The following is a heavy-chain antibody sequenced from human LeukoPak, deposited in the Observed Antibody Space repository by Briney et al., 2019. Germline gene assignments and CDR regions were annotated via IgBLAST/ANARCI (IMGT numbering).Heavy chain of an antibody. CDR1: GFTFSSYA. J-gene: IGHJ4*02. CDR2: MSYDGSNK. D-gene: IGHD3-10*01. Sequence: GGSLRLSCAASGFTFSSYAMHWVRQAPGKGLEWVAVMSYDGSNKYYADSVKGRFTISRDNSKNTLYLQMNSLRADDTAVYYCAKVTDYGSGTYYNRGFDYWGQGSLVTVSS. V-gene: IGHV3-30-3*01. CDR3: AKVTDYGSGTYYNRGFDY.